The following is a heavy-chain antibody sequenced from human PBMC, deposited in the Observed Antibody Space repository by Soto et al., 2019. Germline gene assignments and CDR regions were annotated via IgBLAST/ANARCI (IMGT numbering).Heavy chain of an antibody. J-gene: IGHJ6*03. CDR1: GDSISSYY. CDR2: IYYSGST. Sequence: SETLSLTCTVSGDSISSYYWSWIRQPPGKGLEWIGYIYYSGSTNYNPSLKSRVTISVDTSKNQFSLKLRSVTAADTAVYYCARQDSSSSFYNYYMDVWGKGTTVTVSS. V-gene: IGHV4-59*08. CDR3: ARQDSSSSFYNYYMDV. D-gene: IGHD6-6*01.